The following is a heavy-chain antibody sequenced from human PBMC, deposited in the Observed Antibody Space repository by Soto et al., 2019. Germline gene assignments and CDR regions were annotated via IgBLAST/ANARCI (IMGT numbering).Heavy chain of an antibody. V-gene: IGHV2-5*02. CDR3: AHRLSGTTGSGMDV. J-gene: IGHJ6*02. CDR1: GFSLSTSGVG. CDR2: IYWDDDK. D-gene: IGHD1-7*01. Sequence: QITLKESGPTLVKPTQTLTLTCTFSGFSLSTSGVGVGWIRQPPGKALKWLALIYWDDDKRYSPSLKSRLTISKDTSKNQVVLTMTNMDPVDTATYDCAHRLSGTTGSGMDVWGQGTTVTVSS.